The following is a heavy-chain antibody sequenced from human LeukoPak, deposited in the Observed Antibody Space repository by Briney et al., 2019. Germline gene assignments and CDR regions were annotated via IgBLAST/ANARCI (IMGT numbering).Heavy chain of an antibody. D-gene: IGHD6-6*01. CDR2: IIPIFGTA. CDR3: ARDGISYSSSANPGY. CDR1: GGTFSSYA. J-gene: IGHJ4*02. Sequence: GASVKVSCKASGGTFSSYAISWVRQAPGQGLEWMGGIIPIFGTANYAQKFQGRVTITADKSTSTAYMELSSLRSEDTAVYYCARDGISYSSSANPGYWGQGTLVTVSS. V-gene: IGHV1-69*06.